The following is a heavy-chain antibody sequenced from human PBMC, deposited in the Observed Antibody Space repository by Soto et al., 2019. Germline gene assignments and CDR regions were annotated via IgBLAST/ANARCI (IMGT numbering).Heavy chain of an antibody. CDR3: ARGLMGSEYFYYCYYYMDV. V-gene: IGHV1-8*01. CDR1: VYTFNSYD. CDR2: MNPNSGNT. J-gene: IGHJ6*03. D-gene: IGHD1-26*01. Sequence: ASVTDSCKDSVYTFNSYDIKWVRQATGQGLEWMGWMNPNSGNTGYAQKFQGRVTMTRNTSISTAYMELSSLRSEDTAVYYCARGLMGSEYFYYCYYYMDVWGKGTTVTVSS.